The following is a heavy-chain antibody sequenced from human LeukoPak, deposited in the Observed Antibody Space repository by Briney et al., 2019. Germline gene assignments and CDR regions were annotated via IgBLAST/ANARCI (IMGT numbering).Heavy chain of an antibody. CDR3: ARGSMVRGGGQAFDI. V-gene: IGHV3-21*01. CDR2: ISSSSSYI. D-gene: IGHD3-10*01. J-gene: IGHJ3*02. Sequence: PGGSLGLSCAASGFTFSSYSMNWVRQAPGKGLEWVSSISSSSSYIYYADSVKGRFTISRDNAKNSLYLQMNSLRAEDTAVYYCARGSMVRGGGQAFDIWGQGTMVTVSS. CDR1: GFTFSSYS.